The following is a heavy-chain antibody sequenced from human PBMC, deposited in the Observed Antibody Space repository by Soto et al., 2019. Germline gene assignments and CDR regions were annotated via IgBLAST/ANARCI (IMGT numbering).Heavy chain of an antibody. CDR3: ARITIFGVVITHYHYYGMDV. Sequence: QVQLVQSGAEVKKPGSSVKVSCKASGGTFSSYAISWVRQAPGQGLEWMGGIIPIFGTANYAQKFQGRVTITADESTSTAYMELSSLRSEDTAVYYCARITIFGVVITHYHYYGMDVWGQGTTVTVSS. J-gene: IGHJ6*02. CDR1: GGTFSSYA. CDR2: IIPIFGTA. D-gene: IGHD3-3*01. V-gene: IGHV1-69*01.